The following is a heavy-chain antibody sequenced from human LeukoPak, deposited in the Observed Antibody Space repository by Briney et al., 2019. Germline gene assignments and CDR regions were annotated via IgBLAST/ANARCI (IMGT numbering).Heavy chain of an antibody. Sequence: SVTVSCKPSVGTFIIYAISWVRQAPGQGLEWMGRIIPIFGTANYAQKFQGRVTITADKSTSTAYMELSSLRSEDTAVYYCARTAIKGPYYYMDVWGKGTTVTVSS. J-gene: IGHJ6*03. CDR3: ARTAIKGPYYYMDV. V-gene: IGHV1-69*06. CDR2: IIPIFGTA. CDR1: VGTFIIYA.